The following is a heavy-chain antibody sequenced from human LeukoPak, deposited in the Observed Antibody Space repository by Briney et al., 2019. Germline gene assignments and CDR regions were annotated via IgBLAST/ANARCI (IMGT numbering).Heavy chain of an antibody. V-gene: IGHV5-51*01. D-gene: IGHD5-18*01. CDR2: IDPSDSET. CDR1: GYSFTSYW. Sequence: GASLKISCKASGYSFTSYWIGWVRQMPRKGLEWMGIIDPSDSETRYTPSFQGQVTISVDKSLTTADLQWNSLKASDTAMYYCARQTAMGRSGDYWGQGTLVTVSS. CDR3: ARQTAMGRSGDY. J-gene: IGHJ4*02.